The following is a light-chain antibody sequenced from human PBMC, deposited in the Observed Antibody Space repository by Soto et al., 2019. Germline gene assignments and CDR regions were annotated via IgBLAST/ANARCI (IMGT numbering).Light chain of an antibody. CDR1: QSVNNY. J-gene: IGKJ4*01. CDR2: DVF. V-gene: IGKV3-11*01. CDR3: LLRSHSPSLT. Sequence: EIVLTQSPATLSLSPGERATLSCRASQSVNNYLAWYQQKRGQAPRLVIFDVFNRATGTPATFSGSGSGTDFTLTIRRLEPGHVGVYYCLLRSHSPSLTFGGGTRVEI.